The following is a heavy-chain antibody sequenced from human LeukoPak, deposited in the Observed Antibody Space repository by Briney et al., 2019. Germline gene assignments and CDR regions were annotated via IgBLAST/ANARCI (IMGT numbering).Heavy chain of an antibody. D-gene: IGHD5-12*01. J-gene: IGHJ4*02. V-gene: IGHV3-53*01. CDR3: ARGRASTTIFDF. CDR1: GFSVRDYF. Sequence: GGSLRLSCAASGFSVRDYFMAWVRQAPGKGLQWVSHIDRGGVTEDADSVKGRFTVSRDTSRNIFYLQMTSLRADDTAMYYCARGRASTTIFDFWGQGTLVTVSS. CDR2: IDRGGVT.